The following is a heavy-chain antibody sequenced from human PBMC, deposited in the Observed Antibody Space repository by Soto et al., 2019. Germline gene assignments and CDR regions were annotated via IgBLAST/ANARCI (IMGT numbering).Heavy chain of an antibody. J-gene: IGHJ6*03. Sequence: GGSLRLSCAASGFTFSDYYMSWIRQAPGKGLEWVSYISSSGSTIYYADSVKGRFTISRDNAKNSLYLQMNSLRAEDTAVYYCASTYPYYYYYYMDVWGKGTTVTVSS. CDR1: GFTFSDYY. V-gene: IGHV3-11*01. D-gene: IGHD3-16*01. CDR2: ISSSGSTI. CDR3: ASTYPYYYYYYMDV.